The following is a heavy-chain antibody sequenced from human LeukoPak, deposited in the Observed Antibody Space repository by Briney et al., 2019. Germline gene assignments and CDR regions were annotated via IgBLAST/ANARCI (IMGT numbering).Heavy chain of an antibody. CDR3: ARHRDGYNTFDY. CDR1: GGSFSGYY. Sequence: ETLSLTCGVYGGSFSGYYWSWIRQAPGKGLEWVANIKQDGSEKYYVDSVKGRFTISRDNAKNSLYLQMNSLRAEDTAVYYCARHRDGYNTFDYWGQGTLVTVSS. CDR2: IKQDGSEK. V-gene: IGHV3-7*01. D-gene: IGHD5-24*01. J-gene: IGHJ4*02.